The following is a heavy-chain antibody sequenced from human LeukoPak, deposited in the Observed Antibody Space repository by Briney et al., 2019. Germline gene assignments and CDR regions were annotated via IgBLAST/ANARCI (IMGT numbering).Heavy chain of an antibody. CDR2: ISGSGVST. D-gene: IGHD3-10*01. Sequence: GGSLRHFYAASGFTFSSYVMSWLRQAPGKGLEWVSGISGSGVSTYSADSVRGRFIISRDNSKKPLHLQMNSLRDDDTALYYCASLWEFVDVPSLDVWGHGIQVTVSS. CDR1: GFTFSSYV. CDR3: ASLWEFVDVPSLDV. V-gene: IGHV3-23*01. J-gene: IGHJ6*02.